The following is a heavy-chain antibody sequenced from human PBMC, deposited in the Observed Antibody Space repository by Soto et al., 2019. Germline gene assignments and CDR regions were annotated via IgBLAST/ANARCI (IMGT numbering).Heavy chain of an antibody. V-gene: IGHV3-23*01. D-gene: IGHD3-10*01. CDR2: ISGGSGTT. CDR1: GFRVSYDA. CDR3: AKGMAKDDY. Sequence: EVQLLESGGGWAQPGGSLRLSCVASGFRVSYDAMTWVRQAPGKGLEWVSSISGGSGTTYYAASVKGRFTISRDNSKNTLYMQMSSLKAEDTALYFCAKGMAKDDYWCQGTLVSVSS. J-gene: IGHJ4*02.